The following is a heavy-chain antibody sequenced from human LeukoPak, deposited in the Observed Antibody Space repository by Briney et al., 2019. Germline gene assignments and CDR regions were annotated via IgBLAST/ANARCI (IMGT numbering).Heavy chain of an antibody. CDR1: GFTFSSYG. Sequence: GRSLRLSCAASGFTFSSYGMHWVRQAPGKGLEWVAVIWYDGSNKYYADSVKGRFTISRDNSKNTLYLRMNSLRAEDTAVYYCARVVVVPAAIGAYEGGYFDYWGQGTLVTVSS. D-gene: IGHD2-2*02. J-gene: IGHJ4*02. CDR3: ARVVVVPAAIGAYEGGYFDY. V-gene: IGHV3-33*01. CDR2: IWYDGSNK.